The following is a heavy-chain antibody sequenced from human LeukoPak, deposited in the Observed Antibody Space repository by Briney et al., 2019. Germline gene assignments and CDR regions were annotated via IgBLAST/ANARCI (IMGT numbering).Heavy chain of an antibody. CDR1: GLTLSNYW. J-gene: IGHJ4*02. CDR3: ARDQYDTWSRRGNFDS. Sequence: GGSLKLSCTASGLTLSNYWMIWVRQAPGKGLQWVAKIKQDGSEKNYVDSVKGRFTISRDNTKNSLYLQMNSLRAEDTAVFYCARDQYDTWSRRGNFDSWGQGTLVIVSS. CDR2: IKQDGSEK. D-gene: IGHD3-3*01. V-gene: IGHV3-7*03.